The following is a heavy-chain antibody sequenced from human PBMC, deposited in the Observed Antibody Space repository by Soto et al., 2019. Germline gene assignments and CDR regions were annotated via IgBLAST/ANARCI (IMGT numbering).Heavy chain of an antibody. CDR2: VIPILGTT. J-gene: IGHJ6*02. CDR3: ARHAGTYSFNDMDV. D-gene: IGHD1-1*01. CDR1: GGTFSTYA. Sequence: QVQLVQSGAEVKKPGSSVKVSCKASGGTFSTYAISWVRQAPGQGLEWMGGVIPILGTTNNAQKFQGRVTITADESTGPAYMELSSLRSEDTAVYFCARHAGTYSFNDMDVWGHGTTVTVSS. V-gene: IGHV1-69*12.